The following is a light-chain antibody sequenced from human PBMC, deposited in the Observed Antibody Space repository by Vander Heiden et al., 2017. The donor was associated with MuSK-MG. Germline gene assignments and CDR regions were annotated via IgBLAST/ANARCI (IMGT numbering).Light chain of an antibody. V-gene: IGLV2-11*01. CDR2: DVS. J-gene: IGLJ2*01. CDR1: SSAVGGYNY. CDR3: CSYAGSYSVV. Sequence: QSALTPPRSVSGSPGQSVTISCTGTSSAVGGYNYVSWYQQHPGKAHKLIIYDVSQRPSGVPDRFSGSKSGSTASLTISGLQAEDEADYYCCSYAGSYSVVFGGGTKLTVL.